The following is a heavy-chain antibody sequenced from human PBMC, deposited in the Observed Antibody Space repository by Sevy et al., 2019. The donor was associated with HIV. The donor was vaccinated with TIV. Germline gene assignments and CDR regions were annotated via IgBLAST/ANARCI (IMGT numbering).Heavy chain of an antibody. J-gene: IGHJ4*02. CDR3: ARGVSGYFDPLDY. D-gene: IGHD3-10*01. V-gene: IGHV4-59*01. Sequence: SQTLSLTCSVSGDSISNYYWNWIRQPPGKGLEWIAYIYYSGSTNYNPSLKSRVTISVDTSKNQFSLKLSSVTAADTAVYYCARGVSGYFDPLDYWGQRTLVTVSS. CDR1: GDSISNYY. CDR2: IYYSGST.